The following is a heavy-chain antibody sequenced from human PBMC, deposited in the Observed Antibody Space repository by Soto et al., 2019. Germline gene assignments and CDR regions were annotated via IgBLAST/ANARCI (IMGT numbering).Heavy chain of an antibody. D-gene: IGHD3-10*01. CDR2: ISGSGGST. CDR3: AKDPSMVRGTPSDAFDI. J-gene: IGHJ3*02. V-gene: IGHV3-23*01. CDR1: GFTFSSYA. Sequence: GSLRLSCAASGFTFSSYAMSWVRQAPGKGLEWVSAISGSGGSTYYADSVKGRFTISRDNSKNTLYLQMNSLRAEDTAVYYCAKDPSMVRGTPSDAFDIWGQGTMVTVS.